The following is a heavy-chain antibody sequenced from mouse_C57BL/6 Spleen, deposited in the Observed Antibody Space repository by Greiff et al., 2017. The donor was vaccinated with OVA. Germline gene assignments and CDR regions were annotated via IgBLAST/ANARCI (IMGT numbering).Heavy chain of an antibody. CDR1: GYTFTSYW. CDR2: IHPNSGST. Sequence: QVQLQQPGAELVKPGASVKLSCKASGYTFTSYWMHWVKQRPGKGLEWIGMIHPNSGSTNYNEKFKSKATLTVDKSSSTAYMQLSSLTSEDSAVYCCARSGGKGFAYWGQGTLVTVSA. CDR3: ARSGGKGFAY. D-gene: IGHD1-1*02. J-gene: IGHJ3*01. V-gene: IGHV1-64*01.